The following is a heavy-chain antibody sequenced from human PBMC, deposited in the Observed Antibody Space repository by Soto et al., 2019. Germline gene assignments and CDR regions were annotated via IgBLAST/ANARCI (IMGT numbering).Heavy chain of an antibody. J-gene: IGHJ6*04. D-gene: IGHD6-25*01. V-gene: IGHV3-74*01. CDR3: ARAPPGYSFGYRYYGMEV. Sequence: EVQLVESGGGLVQPGGSLRLSCAAPGFTFGSYWMHWVRQAPGKGLVWVSHISLDGSRTTYADSVKGRFTISRDNAKSTLYLLMNCLRAEDTAVYYCARAPPGYSFGYRYYGMEVWGKGTTVTVSS. CDR2: ISLDGSRT. CDR1: GFTFGSYW.